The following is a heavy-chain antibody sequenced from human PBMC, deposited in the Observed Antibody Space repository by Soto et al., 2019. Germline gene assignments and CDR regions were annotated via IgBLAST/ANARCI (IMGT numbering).Heavy chain of an antibody. CDR1: GFTFSSYA. CDR3: AKDMPPRADYGDYGSYFDS. V-gene: IGHV3-23*01. CDR2: ISGSGGST. Sequence: GGSLRLSCAASGFTFSSYAMSWVRQAPGKGLEWVSAISGSGGSTYYADSVKGRFTISRDNSKNTLYLQMNSLRAEDTAVYYCAKDMPPRADYGDYGSYFDSWGKGTLVTVPS. J-gene: IGHJ4*02. D-gene: IGHD4-17*01.